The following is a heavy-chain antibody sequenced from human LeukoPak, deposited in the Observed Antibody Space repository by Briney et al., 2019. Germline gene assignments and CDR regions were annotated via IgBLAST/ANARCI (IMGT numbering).Heavy chain of an antibody. J-gene: IGHJ4*02. V-gene: IGHV3-30*18. CDR2: ILFGGSNK. Sequence: GGSLRLSCTLSGFTFSSFGMHWVRQAPGKGLEWVAVILFGGSNKYYADSVKGRFTISRDNSKNTLYLQMNSLRVEGTAVYYCAKRSKNYFEYWGQGTLVTVSS. D-gene: IGHD3-10*01. CDR3: AKRSKNYFEY. CDR1: GFTFSSFG.